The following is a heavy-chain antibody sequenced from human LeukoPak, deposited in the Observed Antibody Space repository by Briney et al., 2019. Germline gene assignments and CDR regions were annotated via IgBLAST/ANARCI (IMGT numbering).Heavy chain of an antibody. J-gene: IGHJ4*02. CDR1: GYPFTNYY. D-gene: IGHD5-12*01. V-gene: IGHV1-46*01. Sequence: ASAKVSCKASGYPFTNYYMHWVRQAPGQGLEWMGIINPSGGSTSYAQKFQGRVTMTRDTSTSTVYMDLSSLRSEDTAVYYCARVAHRYSDYDYHDYWGQGTLVTVSS. CDR2: INPSGGST. CDR3: ARVAHRYSDYDYHDY.